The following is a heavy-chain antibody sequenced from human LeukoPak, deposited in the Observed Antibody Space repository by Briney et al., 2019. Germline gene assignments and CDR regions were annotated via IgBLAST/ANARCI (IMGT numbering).Heavy chain of an antibody. CDR2: ISAYNGNT. V-gene: IGHV1-18*01. CDR3: ARDSRGPDIVVVPAASQEFDY. J-gene: IGHJ4*02. CDR1: GYTFTSYG. Sequence: ASVKVSCKASGYTFTSYGISWVRQAPGQGLEWMGWISAYNGNTNYAQTLQGRDTMTTDTSTSTAYMELRSLRSDDTAVYYCARDSRGPDIVVVPAASQEFDYWGQGTLVTVSS. D-gene: IGHD2-2*01.